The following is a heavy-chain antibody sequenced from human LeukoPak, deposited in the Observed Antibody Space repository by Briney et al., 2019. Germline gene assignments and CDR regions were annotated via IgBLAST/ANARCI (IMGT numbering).Heavy chain of an antibody. Sequence: PGGSLRLSCAASGFTFSSYNMNWGRQAPGKGLEWVSSISSSSSYIYYADSVRGRFTISRDNAKNSLYLQINSLRAEDTAVYYCARDPAYSGGDCYSVCQDAFDIWGQGTRVTVSS. V-gene: IGHV3-21*01. CDR3: ARDPAYSGGDCYSVCQDAFDI. CDR1: GFTFSSYN. J-gene: IGHJ3*02. CDR2: ISSSSSYI. D-gene: IGHD2-21*02.